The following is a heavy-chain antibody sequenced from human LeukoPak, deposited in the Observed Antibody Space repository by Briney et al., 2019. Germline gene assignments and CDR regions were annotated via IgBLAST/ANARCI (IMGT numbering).Heavy chain of an antibody. V-gene: IGHV4-34*01. D-gene: IGHD4-17*01. CDR2: INHSGST. J-gene: IGHJ4*02. CDR1: GGSFSSYY. CDR3: ARGGLYGDGNDY. Sequence: PSETLSLTCAVYGGSFSSYYWSWIRQPPGKGLEWIGEINHSGSTNYNPSLKSRVTISVDTSKNQFSLKLSSVTAADTAVYYCARGGLYGDGNDYWGQGTLVTVSS.